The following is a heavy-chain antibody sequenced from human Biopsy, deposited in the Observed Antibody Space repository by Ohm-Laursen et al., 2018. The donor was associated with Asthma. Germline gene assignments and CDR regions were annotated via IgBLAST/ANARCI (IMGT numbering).Heavy chain of an antibody. CDR1: GGSVSTGSYY. Sequence: SDTLSLTCTVSGGSVSTGSYYWSWIRQPPGKGLEWLGYIYYTGSDNYNPSLKSRVTISVDTSKNQFSLRLNSVTAADTAVYYCASQSSGPDFWSGYYYFDYWGQGTLVTVSS. CDR2: IYYTGSD. D-gene: IGHD3-3*01. J-gene: IGHJ4*02. CDR3: ASQSSGPDFWSGYYYFDY. V-gene: IGHV4-61*01.